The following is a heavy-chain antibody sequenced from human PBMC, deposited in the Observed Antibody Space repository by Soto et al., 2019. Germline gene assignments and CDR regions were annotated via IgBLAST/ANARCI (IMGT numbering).Heavy chain of an antibody. J-gene: IGHJ4*02. CDR1: GGSFSGYY. V-gene: IGHV4-34*01. D-gene: IGHD2-15*01. Sequence: SETLSLTCAVYGGSFSGYYWSWIRQPPGKGLEWIGEINHSGNTNYNPSLKSRVTISVDTSKNQFSLKLSSVTAADTAVYYCARGHLSGALDYWGQGTLVTVSS. CDR3: ARGHLSGALDY. CDR2: INHSGNT.